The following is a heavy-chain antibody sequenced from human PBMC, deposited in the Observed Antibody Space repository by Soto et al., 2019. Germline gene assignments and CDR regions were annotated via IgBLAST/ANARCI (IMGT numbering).Heavy chain of an antibody. J-gene: IGHJ4*02. CDR1: GGSISSGDFS. V-gene: IGHV4-30-2*02. D-gene: IGHD1-7*01. CDR2: IYYGGST. Sequence: SETLSLTCAVSGGSISSGDFSWNWIRQPPGKGLEYIGYIYYGGSTYYNPSLQSRVTMSVDRSRNQFSLKLNSVTAADTAVYYCARRITGTTDVYFDSWGQGTLVTVSS. CDR3: ARRITGTTDVYFDS.